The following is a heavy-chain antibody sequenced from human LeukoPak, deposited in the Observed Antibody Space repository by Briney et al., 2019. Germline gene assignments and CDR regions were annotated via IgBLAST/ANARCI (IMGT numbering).Heavy chain of an antibody. CDR3: ARHRVTRFLEGGASDY. D-gene: IGHD3-3*01. CDR2: IYYSGST. J-gene: IGHJ4*02. Sequence: SETLSLTWTVSGGSISSYYWSWIRQPPGKGMEWIGYIYYSGSTNYNPSLKSRVTISVDTSKNQFSLKLSSVTAADTAVYYCARHRVTRFLEGGASDYWGQGTLVTVSS. V-gene: IGHV4-59*08. CDR1: GGSISSYY.